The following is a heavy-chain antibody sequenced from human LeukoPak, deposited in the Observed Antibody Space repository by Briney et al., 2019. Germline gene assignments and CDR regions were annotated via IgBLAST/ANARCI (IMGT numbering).Heavy chain of an antibody. CDR2: INPSGGST. Sequence: ASVKVSCKASGYTFTSYYMHWVRQAPRQGLEWMGIINPSGGSTSYAQKFQGRVTMTRDTSTSTVYMELSSLRSEDTAVYYCARDDGSDDAFDIWGQGTMVTVSS. J-gene: IGHJ3*02. CDR1: GYTFTSYY. D-gene: IGHD5-24*01. CDR3: ARDDGSDDAFDI. V-gene: IGHV1-46*01.